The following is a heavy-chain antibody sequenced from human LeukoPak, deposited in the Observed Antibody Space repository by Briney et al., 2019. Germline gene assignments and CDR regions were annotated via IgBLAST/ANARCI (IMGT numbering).Heavy chain of an antibody. V-gene: IGHV3-23*01. J-gene: IGHJ5*02. D-gene: IGHD2-15*01. CDR2: ISGSGGST. Sequence: GGSLRLSCAASGFTFSSYAMSWVRQAPGKGLEWVSAISGSGGSTYYADSVKARFTISRDNSKNTLYLQMNSLRAEDTAVYYCAKDPRVGYCSGGSCLRNWFDPWGQGTLVTVSS. CDR3: AKDPRVGYCSGGSCLRNWFDP. CDR1: GFTFSSYA.